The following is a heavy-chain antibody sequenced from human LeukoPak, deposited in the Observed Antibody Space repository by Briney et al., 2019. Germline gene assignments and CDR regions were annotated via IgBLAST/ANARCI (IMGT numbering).Heavy chain of an antibody. CDR2: IYTSGST. CDR3: ARLVVITTFDWFDP. Sequence: SETLSLTCTVSGGSISSYYWSWIRQPAGKGLEWIGRIYTSGSTNYNPSLKSRVTMSVDASKNQFSLKLTSVTAADTAVYYCARLVVITTFDWFDPWGQGTLVTVSS. V-gene: IGHV4-4*07. CDR1: GGSISSYY. J-gene: IGHJ5*02. D-gene: IGHD3-22*01.